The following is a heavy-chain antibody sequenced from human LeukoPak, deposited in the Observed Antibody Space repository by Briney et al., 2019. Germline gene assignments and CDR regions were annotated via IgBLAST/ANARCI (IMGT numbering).Heavy chain of an antibody. D-gene: IGHD6-19*01. CDR2: INLSSGST. CDR1: GYNFTGYY. J-gene: IGHJ4*02. CDR3: ARDVGSGCYPFDY. Sequence: ASVKVSCKASGYNFTGYYLHWVRQAPGQGLEWMGTINLSSGSTNYAQKFQGRATTTSDTSTSTLYMELRSLRAEDTAVYYCARDVGSGCYPFDYWGQGTLVTVSS. V-gene: IGHV1-46*01.